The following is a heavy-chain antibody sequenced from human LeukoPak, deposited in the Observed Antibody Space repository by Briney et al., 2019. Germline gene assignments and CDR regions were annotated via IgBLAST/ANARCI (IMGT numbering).Heavy chain of an antibody. CDR3: AREGDGYNFGS. D-gene: IGHD5-24*01. J-gene: IGHJ5*01. V-gene: IGHV4-38-2*02. CDR2: VHRSGTA. Sequence: PSETLSLTCGVSGYSISCGYYWGWIRQPPGKGLEWIGCVHRSGTAYYNPSLESRVSISVDTSKNHFSLKLTSMTATDTAVYFCAREGDGYNFGSWGQGTLVTVPS. CDR1: GYSISCGYY.